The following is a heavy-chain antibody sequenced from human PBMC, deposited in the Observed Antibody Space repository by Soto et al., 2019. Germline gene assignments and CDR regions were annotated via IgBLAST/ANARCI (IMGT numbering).Heavy chain of an antibody. Sequence: EVHLVESGGGLVQPGESLRLSCAASGFTFSDYWMTWVRQAPGKGLEWVANIKKDESKKSYLDSVRGRFTISRDNARNSLYLQMDSLGAEDTDLYYCARDVSPGSHPHYLAAFDMWGQGTMVTVSS. D-gene: IGHD1-26*01. J-gene: IGHJ3*02. CDR1: GFTFSDYW. V-gene: IGHV3-7*05. CDR3: ARDVSPGSHPHYLAAFDM. CDR2: IKKDESKK.